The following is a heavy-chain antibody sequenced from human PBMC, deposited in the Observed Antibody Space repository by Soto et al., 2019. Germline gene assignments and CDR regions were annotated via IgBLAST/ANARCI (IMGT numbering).Heavy chain of an antibody. CDR2: ISWNSGSI. V-gene: IGHV3-9*01. J-gene: IGHJ3*02. CDR3: AKDDGYSYGSPAFDI. D-gene: IGHD5-18*01. CDR1: GFTFDDYA. Sequence: EVQLVESGGGLVQPGRSLRLSCAASGFTFDDYAMHWVRQAPGKGLEWVSGISWNSGSIGYADSVKGRFTISRDNAKNSLYLQMNSLRAEDTALYYCAKDDGYSYGSPAFDIWGQGTMVTVSS.